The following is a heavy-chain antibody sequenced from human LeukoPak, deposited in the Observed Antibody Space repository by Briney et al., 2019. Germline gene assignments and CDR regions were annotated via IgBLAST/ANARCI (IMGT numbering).Heavy chain of an antibody. CDR3: ARDWGTIAAAKTPAYYFDY. CDR1: GFTFSSYA. J-gene: IGHJ4*02. D-gene: IGHD6-13*01. CDR2: ISYDGSNK. V-gene: IGHV3-30*01. Sequence: GGSLRLSCAASGFTFSSYAMHWVRQAPGKGLEWVAVISYDGSNKYYADSVKGRFTISRDNSKNTLYLQMNRLRAEDTAVYYCARDWGTIAAAKTPAYYFDYWGQGTLVTVSS.